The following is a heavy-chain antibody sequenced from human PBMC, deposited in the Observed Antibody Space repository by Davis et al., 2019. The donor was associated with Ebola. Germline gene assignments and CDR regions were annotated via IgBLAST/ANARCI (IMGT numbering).Heavy chain of an antibody. D-gene: IGHD1-26*01. V-gene: IGHV1-2*02. CDR1: GYTLTELS. CDR2: INPNSGGT. Sequence: ASVTVSCKVSGYTLTELSMHWVRQAPGQGLEWMGWINPNSGGTNYAQKFQGRVTMTRDTSTSTVYMELSSLRSEDTAVYYCARDRGSDYLRATFRFDPWGQGTLVTVAS. CDR3: ARDRGSDYLRATFRFDP. J-gene: IGHJ5*02.